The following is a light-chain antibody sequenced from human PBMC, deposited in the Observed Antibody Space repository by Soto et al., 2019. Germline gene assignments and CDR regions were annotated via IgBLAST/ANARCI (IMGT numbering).Light chain of an antibody. Sequence: QSALTQPASVSGSPGQSITISCTGTSSDVGTYRLVSWYQQHPGEAPKLMIYEVSKRPSGLSNRFSGPKSGNTASLTISGLQAEDEGDYYCCSYAGSGTLVFGGGTKLTVL. CDR1: SSDVGTYRL. CDR3: CSYAGSGTLV. CDR2: EVS. V-gene: IGLV2-23*02. J-gene: IGLJ3*02.